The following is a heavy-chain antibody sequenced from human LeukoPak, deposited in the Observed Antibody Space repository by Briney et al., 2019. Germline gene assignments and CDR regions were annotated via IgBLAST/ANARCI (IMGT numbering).Heavy chain of an antibody. CDR2: ISAYNGNT. J-gene: IGHJ6*03. CDR3: ARAGSGWATNYYYMDV. CDR1: GYTFTSYD. D-gene: IGHD6-19*01. Sequence: ASVKVSCKASGYTFTSYDINWVRQATGQGLEWMGWISAYNGNTNYAQKLQGRVTMTTDTSTSTAYMELRSLRSDDTAVYYCARAGSGWATNYYYMDVWGKGTTVTISS. V-gene: IGHV1-18*01.